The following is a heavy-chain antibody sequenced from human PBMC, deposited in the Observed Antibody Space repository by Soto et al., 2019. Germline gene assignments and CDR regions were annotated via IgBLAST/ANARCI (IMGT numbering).Heavy chain of an antibody. CDR1: GFTFSSYA. J-gene: IGHJ3*02. Sequence: GGSLRLSCAASGFTFSSYAMSWVRQAPGKGLEWVSAISGSGGSTYYADTVKGRFTISRDNSKNTLYLQMNSLRAEDTAVYYCAKVTYDTDAFDIWGQGTMVTVSS. D-gene: IGHD3-22*01. CDR3: AKVTYDTDAFDI. V-gene: IGHV3-23*01. CDR2: ISGSGGST.